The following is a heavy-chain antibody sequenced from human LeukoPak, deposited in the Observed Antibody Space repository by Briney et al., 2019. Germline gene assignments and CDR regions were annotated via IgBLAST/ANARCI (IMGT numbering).Heavy chain of an antibody. Sequence: ASVKVSCKASGYTFTSYGISWVRQAPGQGLEWMGWISAYNGNTNYAQKLQGRVTMTTDTPTSTAYMELRGLRSDDTAVYYCARDGSLGYCSGGSCYRPDKYYYYMDVWGKGTTVTVSS. CDR3: ARDGSLGYCSGGSCYRPDKYYYYMDV. D-gene: IGHD2-15*01. V-gene: IGHV1-18*01. CDR2: ISAYNGNT. CDR1: GYTFTSYG. J-gene: IGHJ6*03.